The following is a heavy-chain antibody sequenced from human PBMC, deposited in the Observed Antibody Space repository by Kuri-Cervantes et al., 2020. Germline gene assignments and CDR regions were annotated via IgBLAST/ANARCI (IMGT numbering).Heavy chain of an antibody. D-gene: IGHD1-26*01. CDR3: AKDLTYSGSYLYEH. CDR1: GFTFDDYA. CDR2: ISWNSGSI. Sequence: SLKISCAASGFTFDDYAMHWVRQAPGKGLEWVSGISWNSGSIGYADSVKGRFTISRDNAKNSLYLQMNSLRAEDTALYYCAKDLTYSGSYLYEHWGQGTLVTVSS. V-gene: IGHV3-9*01. J-gene: IGHJ1*01.